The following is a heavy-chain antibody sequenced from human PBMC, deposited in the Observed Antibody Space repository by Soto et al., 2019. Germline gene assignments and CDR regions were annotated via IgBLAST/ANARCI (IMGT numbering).Heavy chain of an antibody. CDR1: GFTFSSYA. V-gene: IGHV3-23*01. J-gene: IGHJ4*02. D-gene: IGHD2-2*01. Sequence: GGSLRLSCAASGFTFSSYAMSWVRQAPGKGLEWVSAISGSGGSTYYADSVKGRFTISRDNSKNTLYLQMNSLRAEDTAVYYCAKDLGYCSSTSCLLFDYWGQGTLVTVSS. CDR2: ISGSGGST. CDR3: AKDLGYCSSTSCLLFDY.